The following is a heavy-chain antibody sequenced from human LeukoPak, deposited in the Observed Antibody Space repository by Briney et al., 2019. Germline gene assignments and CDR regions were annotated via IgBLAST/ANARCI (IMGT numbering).Heavy chain of an antibody. V-gene: IGHV3-23*01. CDR2: MSGSGGST. D-gene: IGHD3-10*01. Sequence: GGSLRLSCAASEFTFSSYAMNWVRQAPGKGLEWVSAMSGSGGSTYYADSVKGRFAISRDNSKNTLYLQMNSLRAEDTAVYYCAKADSTFGELSDWFDPWGQGTLVTVSS. CDR3: AKADSTFGELSDWFDP. CDR1: EFTFSSYA. J-gene: IGHJ5*02.